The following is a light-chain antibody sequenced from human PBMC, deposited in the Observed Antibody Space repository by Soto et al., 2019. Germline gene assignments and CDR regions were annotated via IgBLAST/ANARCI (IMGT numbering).Light chain of an antibody. CDR2: AAS. CDR3: QQCSSTADT. J-gene: IGKJ3*01. V-gene: IGKV1-39*01. CDR1: QSISSY. Sequence: DIQMTRSPSSLSASVGDRVTITCRASQSISSYLNWYQQKPGKAPKLLIYAASSLQSGVPSRFSGSGYATDFTLTISSLQPEDFEADSGQQCSSTADTFGPAPKVDIK.